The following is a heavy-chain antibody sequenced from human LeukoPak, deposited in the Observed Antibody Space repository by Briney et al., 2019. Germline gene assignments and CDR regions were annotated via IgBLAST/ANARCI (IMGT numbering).Heavy chain of an antibody. CDR1: GYTFTTYD. Sequence: GASVKVSCKASGYTFTTYDINWVRQATGQGLEWMGWMNPNSGHTGYAQKFQGRVTITRDPSIRTAYMELSSLRSEDTAVYYCARGRSSTSRDHYYYYMDVWGKGTTVTVSS. J-gene: IGHJ6*03. CDR2: MNPNSGHT. D-gene: IGHD2-2*01. V-gene: IGHV1-8*03. CDR3: ARGRSSTSRDHYYYYMDV.